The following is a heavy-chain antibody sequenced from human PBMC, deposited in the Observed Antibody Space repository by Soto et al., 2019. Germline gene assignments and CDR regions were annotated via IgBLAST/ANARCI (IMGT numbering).Heavy chain of an antibody. CDR1: GFSLSNARMG. V-gene: IGHV2-26*01. CDR3: ARIQGYSGYENFDY. D-gene: IGHD5-12*01. J-gene: IGHJ4*02. Sequence: SGPTLVNPTETLTLTFTFSGFSLSNARMGVSWIRQPPGKALEWLAHIFSNDEKSYSTSLKSRLTISKDTSKSQVVLTMTNMDPVDTATYYCARIQGYSGYENFDYWGQGTLVTVSS. CDR2: IFSNDEK.